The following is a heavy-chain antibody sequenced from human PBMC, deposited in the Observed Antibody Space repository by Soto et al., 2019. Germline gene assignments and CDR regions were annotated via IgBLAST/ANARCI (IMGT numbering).Heavy chain of an antibody. J-gene: IGHJ6*02. CDR1: GFTFSSYA. D-gene: IGHD3-3*01. CDR2: ISGSGGST. Sequence: GGSLRLSCAGSGFTFSSYAMSWVRQAPGKGLEWVSAISGSGGSTYYADSVKGRFTISRDNSRNTLYLQMNSLRAEDTAVYYCAKDQDFWEDVWGQGTTVTVSS. V-gene: IGHV3-23*01. CDR3: AKDQDFWEDV.